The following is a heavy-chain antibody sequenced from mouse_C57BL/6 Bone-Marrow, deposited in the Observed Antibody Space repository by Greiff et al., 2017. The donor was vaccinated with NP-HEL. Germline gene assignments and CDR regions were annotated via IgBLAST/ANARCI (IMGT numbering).Heavy chain of an antibody. CDR3: ARDRGDYDSFAY. D-gene: IGHD2-4*01. Sequence: EVQLQESGPGLVKPSQSLSLTCSVTGYSITSGYYWNWIRQFPGNKLEWMGYISYDGSNNYNPSLTNRISITRDTSKNQFFLKLNSVTTEDTATYYCARDRGDYDSFAYWGQGTLVTVSA. CDR1: GYSITSGYY. J-gene: IGHJ3*01. CDR2: ISYDGSN. V-gene: IGHV3-6*01.